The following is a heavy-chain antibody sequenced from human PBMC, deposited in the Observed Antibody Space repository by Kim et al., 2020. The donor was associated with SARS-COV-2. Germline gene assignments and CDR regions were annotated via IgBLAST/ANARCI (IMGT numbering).Heavy chain of an antibody. CDR1: GGSISSSSYY. V-gene: IGHV4-39*01. D-gene: IGHD3-10*01. CDR2: IYYSGST. J-gene: IGHJ4*02. Sequence: SETLSLTCTVSGGSISSSSYYWGWIRQPPGKGLEWIGSIYYSGSTYYNPSLKSRVTISVDTSKNQFSLKLSSVTAADTAVYYCARLCDYYGSGGYYFGAGGNDYWGQGTLVTVSS. CDR3: ARLCDYYGSGGYYFGAGGNDY.